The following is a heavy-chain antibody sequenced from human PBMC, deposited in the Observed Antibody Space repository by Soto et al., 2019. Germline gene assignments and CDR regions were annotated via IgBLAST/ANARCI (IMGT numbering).Heavy chain of an antibody. Sequence: SETLSLSYAVSGGSFSGYYWSWIRQPPGKGLEWIGEINHSGSTNYNPSLKSRVTISVDTSKNQFSLKLSSVTAADTAVYYCGRTVVVPAAIGYGMDVWGQGTTVTVSS. D-gene: IGHD2-2*01. CDR1: GGSFSGYY. V-gene: IGHV4-34*01. CDR3: GRTVVVPAAIGYGMDV. CDR2: INHSGST. J-gene: IGHJ6*02.